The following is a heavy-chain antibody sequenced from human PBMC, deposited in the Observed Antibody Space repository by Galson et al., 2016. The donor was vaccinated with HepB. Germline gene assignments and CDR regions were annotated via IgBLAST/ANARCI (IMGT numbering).Heavy chain of an antibody. CDR2: ISSSRSYM. D-gene: IGHD1-26*01. J-gene: IGHJ4*02. CDR1: GFTFSSYS. Sequence: SLRLSCAASGFTFSSYSMNWVRQAPGKGLEWVSSISSSRSYMYYADSVKGRFTISRDNAKNSLYLQMNSLRAEDTAVYYCARGDIVGPLFDYWGQGTLVTVSS. V-gene: IGHV3-21*01. CDR3: ARGDIVGPLFDY.